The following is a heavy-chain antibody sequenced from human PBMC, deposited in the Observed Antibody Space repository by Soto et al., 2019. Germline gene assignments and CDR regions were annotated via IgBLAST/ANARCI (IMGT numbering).Heavy chain of an antibody. CDR2: IYWDDDK. Sequence: SGPTLVNPTPPLTLTCTFSGFSLSTYEVGVGWIRQPPGKALDWLAVIYWDDDKRYSPSLKSRLTITKDTSKNQVLLTMTNMDPVDTATYFCARSKYSISSFDYWGQGALVTVSS. D-gene: IGHD6-6*01. CDR3: ARSKYSISSFDY. V-gene: IGHV2-5*02. J-gene: IGHJ4*02. CDR1: GFSLSTYEVG.